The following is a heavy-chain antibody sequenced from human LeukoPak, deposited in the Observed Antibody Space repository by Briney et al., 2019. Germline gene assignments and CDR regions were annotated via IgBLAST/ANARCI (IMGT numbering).Heavy chain of an antibody. J-gene: IGHJ3*02. Sequence: GGSLRLSCAASGFTFSNYWMTWLRQAPGKGLEWVANIKRDGSHKNSVDALTGRFTISRDNAKNSLYLQINSLRVEDTAVYYCAREEYQLMGDLGVAFDIWGQGTMVTVSS. CDR2: IKRDGSHK. CDR1: GFTFSNYW. D-gene: IGHD2-2*01. CDR3: AREEYQLMGDLGVAFDI. V-gene: IGHV3-7*01.